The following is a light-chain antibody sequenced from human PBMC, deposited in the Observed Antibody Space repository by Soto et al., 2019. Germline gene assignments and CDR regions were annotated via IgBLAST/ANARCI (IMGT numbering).Light chain of an antibody. CDR1: QSIRGN. Sequence: DIQMTQSPPSLSASVGDRVTIACRASQSIRGNLNWYQQKPGKAPRLLIYSTSSLQSGVPSRFSGSGSGTDFTLTISSLQPEDFATYYCQQSYSTPITFGQGTRLEIK. V-gene: IGKV1-39*01. J-gene: IGKJ5*01. CDR2: STS. CDR3: QQSYSTPIT.